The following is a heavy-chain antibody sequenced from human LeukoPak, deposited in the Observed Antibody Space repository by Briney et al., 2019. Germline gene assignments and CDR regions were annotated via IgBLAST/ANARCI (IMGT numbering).Heavy chain of an antibody. CDR3: ARDGYGLDTPMVSTNFDY. V-gene: IGHV3-30*04. J-gene: IGHJ4*02. D-gene: IGHD5-18*01. CDR1: GFTFRSSA. Sequence: PGRSLRLSCAASGFTFRSSAMHWVRQAPGKGLGGVAVTSYDGRNKYYADSAKGRFTISRDNSKNTLYLQMNSLRPEDTAVYYCARDGYGLDTPMVSTNFDYWGQGTLVTVSS. CDR2: TSYDGRNK.